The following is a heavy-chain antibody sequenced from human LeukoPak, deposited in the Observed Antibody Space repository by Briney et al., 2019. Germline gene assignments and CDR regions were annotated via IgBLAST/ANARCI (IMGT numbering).Heavy chain of an antibody. CDR1: GFTFSSYS. CDR2: ISSSSSTI. CDR3: ARDLGMAGDY. V-gene: IGHV3-48*04. J-gene: IGHJ4*02. D-gene: IGHD5-24*01. Sequence: PGGSLRLSCAASGFTFSSYSMNWVRQAPGKGLEWVSYISSSSSTIYYADSVKGRFTISRDNAKNSLYLQMNSLRAEDTAVYYCARDLGMAGDYWGQGTLVTVSS.